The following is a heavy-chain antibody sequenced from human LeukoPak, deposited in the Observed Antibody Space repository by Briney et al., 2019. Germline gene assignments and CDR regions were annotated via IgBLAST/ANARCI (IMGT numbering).Heavy chain of an antibody. Sequence: SGTLSLTCAVSGGSISSNNWWSWVRQPPGTGLEWIGEIFHSGSTNYNPSLKSRVTISVDKSKNQFSLKLSSVTAADTAVYYCAKRGAVAGRFDYWGQGTLVTVSS. CDR3: AKRGAVAGRFDY. CDR1: GGSISSNNW. CDR2: IFHSGST. D-gene: IGHD6-19*01. J-gene: IGHJ4*02. V-gene: IGHV4-4*02.